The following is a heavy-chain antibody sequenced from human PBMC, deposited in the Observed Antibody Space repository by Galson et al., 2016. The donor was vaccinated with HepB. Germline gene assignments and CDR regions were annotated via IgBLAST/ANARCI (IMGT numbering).Heavy chain of an antibody. J-gene: IGHJ4*02. V-gene: IGHV5-51*01. CDR3: ARQVGGVAGPAELDY. CDR1: GYSFASYW. CDR2: IYPGDSAT. Sequence: SGAEVKKPGESLKISCKGSGYSFASYWIAWVRQMPGKGLEWMGIIYPGDSATRYSPSFQGQVPISADKSRSTAYLQWSSLKASGTAVYYGARQVGGVAGPAELDYWGQGTLVTVSS. D-gene: IGHD1-26*01.